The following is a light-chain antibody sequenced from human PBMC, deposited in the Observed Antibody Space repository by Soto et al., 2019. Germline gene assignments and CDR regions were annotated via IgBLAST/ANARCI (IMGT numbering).Light chain of an antibody. Sequence: DMQMTESASSVYLAVGRRVTITCRASQTISSWLAWYQQKPGKAPKLLIYKASTLNSGVTSRFSGSGSGTEFTLTISSLQPDDFATYYCQHYNSSSERVGQGT. J-gene: IGKJ1*01. V-gene: IGKV1-5*03. CDR3: QHYNSSSER. CDR2: KAS. CDR1: QTISSW.